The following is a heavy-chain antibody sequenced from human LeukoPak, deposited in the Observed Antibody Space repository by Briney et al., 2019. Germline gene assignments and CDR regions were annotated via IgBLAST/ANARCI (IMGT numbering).Heavy chain of an antibody. V-gene: IGHV3-11*01. CDR2: ISSSGSTI. CDR1: GFTFSDYY. D-gene: IGHD3-9*01. Sequence: GGSLRLSCAASGFTFSDYYMSWIRQAPGKGLEWVSHISSSGSTIYYADSVKGRFTISRDNAKNSLYLQMNSLRAEDTAVYYCARGYYDIFTGYPPGYYYGMDVWGQGTTVTASS. J-gene: IGHJ6*02. CDR3: ARGYYDIFTGYPPGYYYGMDV.